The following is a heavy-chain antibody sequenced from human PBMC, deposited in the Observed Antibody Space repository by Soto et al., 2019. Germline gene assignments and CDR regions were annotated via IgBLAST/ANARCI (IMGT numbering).Heavy chain of an antibody. V-gene: IGHV4-39*01. CDR3: ARPSRGPPYNYAMDV. Sequence: XGTLSLTCTVSGGSISNSSYYWGWIRQPPGKGLEWIGSVYYSGSTYCNPSLKSRVTISVDTSKNQFSLKLSSVTAADTAVYYCARPSRGPPYNYAMDVWGQGTTVTVSS. J-gene: IGHJ6*02. CDR2: VYYSGST. CDR1: GGSISNSSYY. D-gene: IGHD3-16*01.